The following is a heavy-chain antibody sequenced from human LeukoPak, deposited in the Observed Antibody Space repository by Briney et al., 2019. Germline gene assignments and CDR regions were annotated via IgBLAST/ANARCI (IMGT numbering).Heavy chain of an antibody. D-gene: IGHD1-26*01. CDR1: GYTFINNW. CDR3: ARAGRWEGRPHAFDI. V-gene: IGHV1-46*01. J-gene: IGHJ3*02. CDR2: INPTGTTT. Sequence: ASVKVSCKASGYTFINNWMHWVRQAPGQGLEWVGLINPTGTTTLYAQKFQGRVTLTRDMSTSTDYMELRSLKSEDTAVYYCARAGRWEGRPHAFDIWGQGTMVTVSS.